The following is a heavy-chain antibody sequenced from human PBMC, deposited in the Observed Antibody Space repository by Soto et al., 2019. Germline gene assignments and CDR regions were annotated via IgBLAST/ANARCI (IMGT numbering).Heavy chain of an antibody. D-gene: IGHD3-22*01. CDR3: ARSLSTPGSSGSLSVFDI. J-gene: IGHJ3*02. CDR1: GGTFSSYA. CDR2: IIPIFGTA. Sequence: SVKVSCKASGGTFSSYAISWVRQAPGQGLEWMGGIIPIFGTANYAQKFQGRVTITADKSTSTAYMELSSLRSEDTTVYYCARSLSTPGSSGSLSVFDIWGQGTMVTVSS. V-gene: IGHV1-69*06.